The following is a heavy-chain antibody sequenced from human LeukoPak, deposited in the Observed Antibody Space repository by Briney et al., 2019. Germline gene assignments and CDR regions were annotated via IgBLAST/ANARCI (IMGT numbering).Heavy chain of an antibody. CDR1: GGSFSGYY. CDR2: INHSGST. J-gene: IGHJ4*02. V-gene: IGHV4-34*01. Sequence: KPSETLSLTCAVYGGSFSGYYWSWIRQPPGKGLEWIGEINHSGSTNYNPSLKSRVTISVDTSKNQFSLKLSSVTAADTAVYYCARGHKMANLDYWGQGTLVTVSS. CDR3: ARGHKMANLDY. D-gene: IGHD5-24*01.